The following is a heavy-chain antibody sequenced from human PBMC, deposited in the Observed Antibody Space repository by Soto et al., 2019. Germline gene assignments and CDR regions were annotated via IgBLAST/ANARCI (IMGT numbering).Heavy chain of an antibody. CDR2: ISSSSSYI. Sequence: PGGSLRLSCAASGFTFSSYSMNWVRQAPGKGLEWVSSISSSSSYIYYADSVKGRLTISRDNAKNSLYLQMNSLRAEDTAVYYCARDPFSDAFDIWGQGTMVTVSS. D-gene: IGHD3-3*02. CDR1: GFTFSSYS. V-gene: IGHV3-21*01. J-gene: IGHJ3*02. CDR3: ARDPFSDAFDI.